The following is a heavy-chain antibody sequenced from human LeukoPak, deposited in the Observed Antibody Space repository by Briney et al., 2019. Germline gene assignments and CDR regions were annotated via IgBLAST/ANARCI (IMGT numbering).Heavy chain of an antibody. Sequence: GGSLRLSCAASGFTFSSYAMSWARQAPGKGLEWVPAISGSGGSTYYADSVKGRFTISRDNSKNTLYLQMNSLRAEDTAVYYCAKDQRGAIPYYFDYWGQGTLVTVSS. CDR2: ISGSGGST. CDR1: GFTFSSYA. D-gene: IGHD1-26*01. CDR3: AKDQRGAIPYYFDY. J-gene: IGHJ4*02. V-gene: IGHV3-23*01.